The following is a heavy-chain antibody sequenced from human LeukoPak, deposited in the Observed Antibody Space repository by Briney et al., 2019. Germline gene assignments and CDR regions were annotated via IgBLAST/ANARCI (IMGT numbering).Heavy chain of an antibody. Sequence: ASVKVSCKTSGYTFSIYGIAWVRQAPRQGLEWMGYISTYSNNTSSAQNFQGRVTLTTDTSTGTAYMELRSLRSDDTAVYYCARGYSSYYYYYYMDVWGKGTTVTVSS. J-gene: IGHJ6*03. CDR2: ISTYSNNT. CDR3: ARGYSSYYYYYYMDV. CDR1: GYTFSIYG. V-gene: IGHV1-18*01. D-gene: IGHD6-13*01.